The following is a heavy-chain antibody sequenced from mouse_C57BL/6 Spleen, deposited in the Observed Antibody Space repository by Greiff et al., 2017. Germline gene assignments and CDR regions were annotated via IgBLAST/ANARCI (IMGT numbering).Heavy chain of an antibody. J-gene: IGHJ3*01. CDR2: IYPGDGDT. Sequence: QVHVKQSGAELVKPGASVKISCKASGYAFSSYWMNWVKQRPGKGLEWIGQIYPGDGDTNYNGKFKGKATLTADKSSSTAYMQLSSLTSEDSAVYFCARWGDYERAAFAYWGQGTLVTVSA. CDR3: ARWGDYERAAFAY. CDR1: GYAFSSYW. V-gene: IGHV1-80*01. D-gene: IGHD2-4*01.